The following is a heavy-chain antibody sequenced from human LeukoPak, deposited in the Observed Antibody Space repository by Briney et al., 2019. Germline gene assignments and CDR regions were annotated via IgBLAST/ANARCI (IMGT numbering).Heavy chain of an antibody. V-gene: IGHV5-51*01. D-gene: IGHD3-22*01. CDR2: IYPGGSDT. J-gene: IGHJ4*02. CDR3: ARHQYYYDTRAYYIDY. CDR1: GYIFSSYW. Sequence: GESLKISCKGSGYIFSSYWIGWARQVPGKGLGWMGIIYPGGSDTRYSRPFQGQVTISADKSNSTAYVQLNSLRASDTAMYYCARHQYYYDTRAYYIDYWGQGTLVTVSS.